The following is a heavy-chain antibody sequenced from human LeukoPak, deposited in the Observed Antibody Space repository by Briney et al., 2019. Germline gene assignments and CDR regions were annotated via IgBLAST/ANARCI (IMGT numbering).Heavy chain of an antibody. D-gene: IGHD4-17*01. CDR3: AKDPWADYGDYGSLDWYFDL. CDR1: GFTFDDYG. CDR2: ISGSGGST. V-gene: IGHV3-23*01. Sequence: GGSLRLSCAASGFTFDDYGMSWVRQAPGKGLEWVSAISGSGGSTYYADSVKGRFTISRDNSKNTLYLQMNSLRAEDTAVYYCAKDPWADYGDYGSLDWYFDLWGRGTLVTVSS. J-gene: IGHJ2*01.